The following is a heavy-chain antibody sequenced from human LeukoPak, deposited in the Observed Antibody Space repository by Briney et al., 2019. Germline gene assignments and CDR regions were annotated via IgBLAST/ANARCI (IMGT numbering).Heavy chain of an antibody. J-gene: IGHJ3*02. Sequence: GRSLRLSCAASGFTFDDYAMHWVRQAPGKGLEWVSGICWNSGSIGYADSVKGRFTISRDNAKNSLYLHMNSLRAEDTAVYYCARDHAHGGAFDIWGQGKMVTVSS. CDR2: ICWNSGSI. V-gene: IGHV3-9*01. CDR3: ARDHAHGGAFDI. CDR1: GFTFDDYA. D-gene: IGHD3-10*01.